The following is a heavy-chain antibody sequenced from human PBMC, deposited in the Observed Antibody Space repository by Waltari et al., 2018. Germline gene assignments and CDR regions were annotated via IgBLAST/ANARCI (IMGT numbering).Heavy chain of an antibody. CDR2: IYYSGST. CDR1: GGSISSSSYY. D-gene: IGHD6-13*01. V-gene: IGHV4-39*07. Sequence: QLQLQESGPGLVKPSETLSLTCTVSGGSISSSSYYWGWIRQPPGKGLEWIGSIYYSGSTYYNPSLKSRVTISVDTSKNQFSLKLSSVTAADTAVYYCARAYSSSWSPRQYNWFDPWGQGTLVTVSS. J-gene: IGHJ5*02. CDR3: ARAYSSSWSPRQYNWFDP.